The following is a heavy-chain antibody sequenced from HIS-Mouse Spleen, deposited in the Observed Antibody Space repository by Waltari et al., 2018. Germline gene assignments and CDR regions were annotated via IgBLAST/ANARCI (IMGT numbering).Heavy chain of an antibody. CDR2: IYYSGST. Sequence: PGKGLEWIWYIYYSGSTYYNPSLKSRVTISVDTSKNQFSLKLSSVTAADTAVYYCARSPYYDFWSGYSDNWFDPWGQGTLVTVSS. J-gene: IGHJ5*02. D-gene: IGHD3-3*01. CDR3: ARSPYYDFWSGYSDNWFDP. V-gene: IGHV4-31*02.